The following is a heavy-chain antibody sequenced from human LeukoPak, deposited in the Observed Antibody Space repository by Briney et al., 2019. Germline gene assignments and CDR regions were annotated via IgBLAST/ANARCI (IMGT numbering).Heavy chain of an antibody. V-gene: IGHV1-3*01. Sequence: ASVKVSCKASGYTFTSYAMHWVRQAPGQRLEWMGWINAGNGNTKYSQKFQGRVTITRDTSASTAYMELSSLRSEDTAVYYCARGLVATKAYYFDYWGQGTLVTVSS. CDR2: INAGNGNT. CDR1: GYTFTSYA. CDR3: ARGLVATKAYYFDY. D-gene: IGHD2-15*01. J-gene: IGHJ4*02.